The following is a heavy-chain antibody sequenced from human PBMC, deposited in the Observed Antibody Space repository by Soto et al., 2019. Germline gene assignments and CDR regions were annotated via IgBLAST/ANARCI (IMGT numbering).Heavy chain of an antibody. J-gene: IGHJ4*02. Sequence: GGSLRLSCAASGFTFSSYGMHWVRQAPGKGLEWVAVIWYDGSNKYYADSVKGRFTISRDNSKNTLYLQMNSLRAEDTAVYYCARDDAYYYDSSGLFDYWGQGTLVTVS. CDR3: ARDDAYYYDSSGLFDY. V-gene: IGHV3-33*01. CDR2: IWYDGSNK. D-gene: IGHD3-22*01. CDR1: GFTFSSYG.